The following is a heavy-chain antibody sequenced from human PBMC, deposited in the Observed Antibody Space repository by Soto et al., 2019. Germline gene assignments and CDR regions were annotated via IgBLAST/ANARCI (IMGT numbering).Heavy chain of an antibody. CDR1: GFTVSSNY. D-gene: IGHD1-20*01. CDR2: IYSGGST. Sequence: PGGSLRLSCAASGFTVSSNYMSWVRQAPGKGLEWVSVIYSGGSTYYADSVKGRFTISRDNSKNTLYLQMNSLRAEDTAVYYCARDNWNRDYYYYYGMDVWGQGTTVTVS. CDR3: ARDNWNRDYYYYYGMDV. V-gene: IGHV3-53*01. J-gene: IGHJ6*02.